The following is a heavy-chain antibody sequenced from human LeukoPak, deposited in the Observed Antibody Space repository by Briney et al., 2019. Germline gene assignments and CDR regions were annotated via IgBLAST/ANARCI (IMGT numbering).Heavy chain of an antibody. CDR1: GFSFGTYW. Sequence: PGGSLRLSCVASGFSFGTYWMHWVRQAPGKGLVWVSRITSDGSDISYADSVKGRFTISRDNARNTLYLQMNSLRAEDTAVYYCARALFAGAFYGMAVWGQGTTVTVSS. CDR2: ITSDGSDI. J-gene: IGHJ6*02. CDR3: ARALFAGAFYGMAV. V-gene: IGHV3-74*01. D-gene: IGHD3-10*01.